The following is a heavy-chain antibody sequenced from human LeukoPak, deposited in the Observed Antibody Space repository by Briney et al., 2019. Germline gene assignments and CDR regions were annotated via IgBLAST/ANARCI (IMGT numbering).Heavy chain of an antibody. CDR1: GFTFSSYE. D-gene: IGHD6-13*01. CDR2: ISSSGSTI. Sequence: GGTLRLSCAASGFTFSSYEMNWVPHAPGKGLEWVSYISSSGSTIYYADSVKGRFTISRDNAKNSLYLQMNSLRAEDTAVYYCARDVSSSWYFNYGMDVWGQGTTVTVSS. CDR3: ARDVSSSWYFNYGMDV. J-gene: IGHJ6*02. V-gene: IGHV3-48*03.